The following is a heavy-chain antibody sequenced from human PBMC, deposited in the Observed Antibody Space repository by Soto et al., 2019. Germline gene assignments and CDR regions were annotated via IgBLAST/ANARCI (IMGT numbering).Heavy chain of an antibody. J-gene: IGHJ4*02. V-gene: IGHV6-1*01. Sequence: QVQLQQSGPGLVKPSQTLSLTCAISGDSVSSNSAAWNWLRQSPSRGLEWLGRTYYRSKWYYDSAEAVRSRIIINPDTSKNQFSMQLNSVSLEDAAVYYCARGESFWDHWGQGTLVTVSS. CDR3: ARGESFWDH. CDR1: GDSVSSNSAA. CDR2: TYYRSKWYY. D-gene: IGHD3-3*01.